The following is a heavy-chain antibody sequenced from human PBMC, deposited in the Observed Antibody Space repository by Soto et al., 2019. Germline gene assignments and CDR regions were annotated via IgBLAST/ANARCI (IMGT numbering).Heavy chain of an antibody. Sequence: SETLSLTCTVSGGSISSYYWSWIRQPPGKGLEWIGYIYYSGSTNYNPSLKSRVTISVDTSKNQFSLKLSSVTAADTAVYCCARDASSSSGRYYYYGMDVWGQGTTVTVSS. D-gene: IGHD6-6*01. CDR2: IYYSGST. J-gene: IGHJ6*02. CDR3: ARDASSSSGRYYYYGMDV. V-gene: IGHV4-59*01. CDR1: GGSISSYY.